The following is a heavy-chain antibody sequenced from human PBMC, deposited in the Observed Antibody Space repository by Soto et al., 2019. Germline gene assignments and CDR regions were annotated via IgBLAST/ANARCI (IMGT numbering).Heavy chain of an antibody. CDR3: ANTSQIWTTFVDY. V-gene: IGHV3-23*01. D-gene: IGHD3-16*01. J-gene: IGHJ4*02. Sequence: EVQLLESGGGLVQPGGSLRLSCAASGFTFSSYAMGWVRQAPGKGLEWVSAISGSGGSTYYADSVKGRFTISRDNSKNTLYLQVNSLRAEDTALYYCANTSQIWTTFVDYWGQGTLVTVSS. CDR1: GFTFSSYA. CDR2: ISGSGGST.